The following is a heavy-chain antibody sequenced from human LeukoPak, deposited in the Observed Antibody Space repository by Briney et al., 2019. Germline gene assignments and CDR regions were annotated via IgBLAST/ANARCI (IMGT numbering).Heavy chain of an antibody. V-gene: IGHV1-8*02. CDR3: ARDLNVRTTVTTRPPNIDY. CDR1: GYTFTSYD. Sequence: ASVKVSCKASGYTFTSYDINWVRQATGQGLEWMGWKNPDSGHTGYAQKLQGRVTMTTDTSTSTAYMELRSLRSDDTAVYYCARDLNVRTTVTTRPPNIDYWGQGTLVTVSS. D-gene: IGHD4-17*01. CDR2: KNPDSGHT. J-gene: IGHJ4*02.